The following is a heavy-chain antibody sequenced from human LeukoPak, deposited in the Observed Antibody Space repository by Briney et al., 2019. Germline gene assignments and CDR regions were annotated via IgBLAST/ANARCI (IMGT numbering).Heavy chain of an antibody. D-gene: IGHD1-1*01. CDR2: IYYSGST. Sequence: SETLSLTCTVSGGSISSFYWSWIRQPPGKGLEWIGYIYYSGSTNYNPSLKSRVTISVDTSKNQFSLKLSSVTAADTAVYYCARHGTSGTNLNWFDPWGQGTLVTVTS. CDR1: GGSISSFY. CDR3: ARHGTSGTNLNWFDP. J-gene: IGHJ5*02. V-gene: IGHV4-59*01.